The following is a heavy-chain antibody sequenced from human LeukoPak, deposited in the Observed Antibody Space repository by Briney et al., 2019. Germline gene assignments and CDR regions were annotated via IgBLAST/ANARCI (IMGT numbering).Heavy chain of an antibody. V-gene: IGHV4-59*01. Sequence: PSETLSLTCTASGGSISSYYWSWIRQPPGKGLEWIGYIYYSGSTNYNPSLKSRVTISVDTSKNQFSLKLSSVTAADTAVYYCARVGQLVFDYWGQGTLVTVSS. CDR3: ARVGQLVFDY. J-gene: IGHJ4*02. D-gene: IGHD6-6*01. CDR1: GGSISSYY. CDR2: IYYSGST.